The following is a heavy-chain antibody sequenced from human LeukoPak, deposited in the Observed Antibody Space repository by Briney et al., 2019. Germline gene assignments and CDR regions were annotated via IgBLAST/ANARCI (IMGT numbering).Heavy chain of an antibody. D-gene: IGHD3-22*01. CDR1: GGSFSGYY. J-gene: IGHJ4*02. CDR3: ARHRMSDSSGYSH. V-gene: IGHV4-34*01. CDR2: INHSGST. Sequence: SSETLSLTCAVYGGSFSGYYWSWIRQPPGKGLEWIGEINHSGSTNYNPSLKSRVSISVDTSKNQFSLKLSSVTAADTAVYYCARHRMSDSSGYSHWGQGTLVTVSS.